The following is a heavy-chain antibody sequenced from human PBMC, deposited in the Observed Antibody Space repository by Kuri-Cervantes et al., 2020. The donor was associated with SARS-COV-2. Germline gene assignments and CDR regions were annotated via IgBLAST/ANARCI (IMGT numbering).Heavy chain of an antibody. D-gene: IGHD2-21*01. CDR2: ISSSSSYI. J-gene: IGHJ4*02. CDR3: ASGELWADY. CDR1: GFTFSSYS. V-gene: IGHV3-21*01. Sequence: LSLTCAASGFTFSSYSMNWVRQAPGKGLEWVSSISSSSSYIYYADSVRGRFAISRDNAKNSLYLQMNSLRAEDTAVYYCASGELWADYWGQGTLVTVSS.